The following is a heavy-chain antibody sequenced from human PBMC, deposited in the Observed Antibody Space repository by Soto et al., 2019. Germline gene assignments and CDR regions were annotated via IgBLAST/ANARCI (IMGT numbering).Heavy chain of an antibody. CDR1: GDSVSSNRAA. D-gene: IGHD5-18*01. J-gene: IGHJ6*02. CDR3: AILSGTPGNYYYYGMDV. CDR2: TYYRSEWRN. Sequence: PSQTLSLTCAISGDSVSSNRAAWNWIRQSPSRGLEWLGRTYYRSEWRNNYAVSVQSRITINPDTSKNQFSLHLNSVTPEDTAVYYCAILSGTPGNYYYYGMDVWGQGTTVTVSS. V-gene: IGHV6-1*01.